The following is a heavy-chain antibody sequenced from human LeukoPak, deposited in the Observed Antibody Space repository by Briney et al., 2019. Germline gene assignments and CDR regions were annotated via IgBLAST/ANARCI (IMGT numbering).Heavy chain of an antibody. D-gene: IGHD3-10*01. CDR3: ATNILVRDIINWFDP. Sequence: ASVKVSCKASGYTFTSYYMHWVRQAPGQGLEWMGWIKPNSGGTRSAQKFQGRVTMTRDTSISTAYMELSSLRYGDTAVYYCATNILVRDIINWFDPWGQGTLVTVSS. V-gene: IGHV1-2*02. J-gene: IGHJ5*02. CDR2: IKPNSGGT. CDR1: GYTFTSYY.